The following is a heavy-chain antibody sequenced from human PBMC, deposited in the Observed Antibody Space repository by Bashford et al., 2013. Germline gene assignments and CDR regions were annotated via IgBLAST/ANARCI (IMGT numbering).Heavy chain of an antibody. CDR3: AKDSASSGYGYYSDF. D-gene: IGHD5-18*01. V-gene: IGHV3-23*01. J-gene: IGHJ4*02. Sequence: VRQAPGKGLEWVSVISGSGGSTYYTDSVKGRFTISRDNSKNTLYLQMNSLRAEDTAVYYCAKDSASSGYGYYSDFWGQGTLVTVSS. CDR2: ISGSGGST.